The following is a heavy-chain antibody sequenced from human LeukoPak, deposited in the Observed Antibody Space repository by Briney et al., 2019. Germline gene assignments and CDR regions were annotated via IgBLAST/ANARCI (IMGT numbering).Heavy chain of an antibody. Sequence: ASVKVSCKASGYTFTDSFIHWVRQAPGQGLELMGLINPNSGGTKYAQKFQGRVTMTRDTSISTAYMELSRLGSDDTAVYYCARLRPDEHWGQGTLVTVSS. CDR3: ARLRPDEH. V-gene: IGHV1-2*02. J-gene: IGHJ4*02. CDR1: GYTFTDSF. CDR2: INPNSGGT.